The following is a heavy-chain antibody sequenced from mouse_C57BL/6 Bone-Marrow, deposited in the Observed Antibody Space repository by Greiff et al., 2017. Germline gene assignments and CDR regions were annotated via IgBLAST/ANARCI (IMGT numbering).Heavy chain of an antibody. V-gene: IGHV14-4*01. Sequence: EVQRVESGAELVRPGASVKLSCTASGFNIKDDYMHWVKQRPEQGLEWIGWIDPENGDTEYASKIQGKATITADTTSNTAYLQRNNLTSEDTAVYYGTTGVHYWGQGTALTVSS. J-gene: IGHJ2*01. CDR2: IDPENGDT. D-gene: IGHD6-1*01. CDR1: GFNIKDDY. CDR3: TTGVHY.